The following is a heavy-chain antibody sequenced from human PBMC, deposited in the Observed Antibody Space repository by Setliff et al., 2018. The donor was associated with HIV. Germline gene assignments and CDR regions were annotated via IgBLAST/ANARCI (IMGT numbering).Heavy chain of an antibody. J-gene: IGHJ4*02. CDR2: ISSNGGST. D-gene: IGHD2-2*01. CDR1: GFTFSSYF. Sequence: GGSLRLSCAASGFTFSSYFMHWVRQAPGKGLECVSAISSNGGSTYYADSVKGRFTISRDNSKNTLYLQMGSLRAEDMAVYYCARRGYCSSTTCYYDYWGQGTLVTVSS. V-gene: IGHV3-64*02. CDR3: ARRGYCSSTTCYYDY.